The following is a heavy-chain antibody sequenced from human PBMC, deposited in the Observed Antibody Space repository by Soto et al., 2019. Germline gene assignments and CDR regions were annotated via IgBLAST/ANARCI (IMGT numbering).Heavy chain of an antibody. Sequence: SETLSLTCAVSGGSISSSNWWSWVRQPPGKGLEWIGEIYHSGSTNYNPSLKSRVTISVDKSKNQFSLKLSSVTAADTAVYYCASLRYCSGGSCIPPYYYYYGMDVWGQGTTVTVSS. D-gene: IGHD2-15*01. CDR1: GGSISSSNW. V-gene: IGHV4-4*02. CDR2: IYHSGST. CDR3: ASLRYCSGGSCIPPYYYYYGMDV. J-gene: IGHJ6*02.